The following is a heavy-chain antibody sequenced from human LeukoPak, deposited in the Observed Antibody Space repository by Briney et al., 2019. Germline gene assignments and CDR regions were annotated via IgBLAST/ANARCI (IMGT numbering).Heavy chain of an antibody. D-gene: IGHD4/OR15-4a*01. V-gene: IGHV4-59*01. CDR2: IYYSGST. CDR1: GGSISSYY. J-gene: IGHJ6*03. Sequence: PSETLSLTCTVSGGSISSYYWSWIRQPPGKGLEWIGYIYYSGSTNYNPSLKSRVTISVDTSKNQFSLKLSSVTAADTAVYYCARDAGASYYYYYMDVWGKGTTVTISS. CDR3: ARDAGASYYYYYMDV.